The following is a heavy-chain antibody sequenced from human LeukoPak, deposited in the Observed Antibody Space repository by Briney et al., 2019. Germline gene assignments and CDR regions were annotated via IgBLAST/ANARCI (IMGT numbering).Heavy chain of an antibody. CDR1: GGSISSYY. CDR2: IYTSGST. D-gene: IGHD1-26*01. CDR3: ARGSELGGSYSNHFDY. Sequence: KPSETLSLTCTVSGGSISSYYWSWIRQPAGKGLERIGRIYTSGSTNYNPSLKSRVTMSVDTSKNQFSLKLSSVTAADTAVYYCARGSELGGSYSNHFDYWGQGTLVTVSS. V-gene: IGHV4-4*07. J-gene: IGHJ4*02.